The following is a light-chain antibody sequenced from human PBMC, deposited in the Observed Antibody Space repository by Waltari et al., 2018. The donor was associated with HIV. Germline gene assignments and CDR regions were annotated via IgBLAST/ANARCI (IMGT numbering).Light chain of an antibody. CDR2: DAS. CDR3: QQYHETPPT. CDR1: RDLSGS. V-gene: IGKV1-NL1*01. J-gene: IGKJ2*01. Sequence: DIRMTQSPSSLSASVGDKVTIICRASRDLSGSLAWYRQRPGRAPNLLLFDASRLDSGVPSRFSASGSGTYYTLTIGCLQPEDFATYFCQQYHETPPTFGQGTNVEI.